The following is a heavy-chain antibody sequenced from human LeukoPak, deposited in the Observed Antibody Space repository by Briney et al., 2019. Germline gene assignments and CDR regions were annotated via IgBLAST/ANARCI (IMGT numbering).Heavy chain of an antibody. CDR3: ARLRSGWDAFDI. CDR2: IYYSGST. V-gene: IGHV4-59*01. Sequence: PSETLSLTCTVSGGSISSYYWSWIRQPPGKGLEWIGYIYYSGSTNYNPSLKSRVTISVDTSKNQFSLKLSSVTAADTAVYYCARLRSGWDAFDIWGQGTMVTVSS. D-gene: IGHD6-19*01. J-gene: IGHJ3*02. CDR1: GGSISSYY.